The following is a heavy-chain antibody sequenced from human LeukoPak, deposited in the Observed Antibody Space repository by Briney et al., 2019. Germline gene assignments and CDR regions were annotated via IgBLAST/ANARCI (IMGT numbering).Heavy chain of an antibody. CDR3: AYCSSTSCYHFDY. D-gene: IGHD2-2*01. CDR2: ISSSSSYI. Sequence: GWSLRLSCAASGFTFSSYSMNWVRQAPGKGLEWVSSISSSSSYIYYADSVKGRFTISRDNAKNSLYLQMNSLRAEDTAVYYCAYCSSTSCYHFDYGGQGTLVTVSS. CDR1: GFTFSSYS. V-gene: IGHV3-21*01. J-gene: IGHJ4*02.